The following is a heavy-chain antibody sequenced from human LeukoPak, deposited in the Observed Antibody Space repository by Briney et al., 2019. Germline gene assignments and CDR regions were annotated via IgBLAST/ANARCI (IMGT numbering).Heavy chain of an antibody. CDR1: GFTFSSFD. Sequence: PGGSLRLSCAGSGFTFSSFDMSWVRQAAGKGLEWLSYITSRGITISYADSEKGRFTISRDNAKNSLYLQVNSLREEDTAVYYCARVRSGYYFDYWGQGTLVTVSS. CDR2: ITSRGITI. D-gene: IGHD3-10*01. J-gene: IGHJ4*02. V-gene: IGHV3-48*02. CDR3: ARVRSGYYFDY.